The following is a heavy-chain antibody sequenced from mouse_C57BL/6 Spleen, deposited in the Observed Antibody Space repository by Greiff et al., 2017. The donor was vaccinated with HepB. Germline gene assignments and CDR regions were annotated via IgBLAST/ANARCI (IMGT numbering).Heavy chain of an antibody. Sequence: EVQLQQSGPELVKPGASVKIPCKASGYTFTDYNMDWVKQSHGKSLEWIGDINPNNGGTIYNQKFKGKATLTVDKSSSTAYMELRSLTSEDTAVYYCARRRDDGYLYYAMDYWGQGTSVTVSS. CDR2: INPNNGGT. CDR1: GYTFTDYN. V-gene: IGHV1-18*01. J-gene: IGHJ4*01. CDR3: ARRRDDGYLYYAMDY. D-gene: IGHD2-3*01.